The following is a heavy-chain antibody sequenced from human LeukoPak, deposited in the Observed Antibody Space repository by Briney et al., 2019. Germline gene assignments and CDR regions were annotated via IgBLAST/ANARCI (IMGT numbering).Heavy chain of an antibody. CDR2: INHSGST. V-gene: IGHV4-34*01. CDR1: GGSFSGYY. D-gene: IGHD2-21*02. Sequence: SETLSLTCAVYGGSFSGYYWSWIRQPPGKGLEWIGEINHSGSTNSNPSLKSRVTISVDTSKNQFSLKLSSVTAADTAVYYCARHPSAYCGGDCYSWWFDPWGQGTLVTVSS. J-gene: IGHJ5*02. CDR3: ARHPSAYCGGDCYSWWFDP.